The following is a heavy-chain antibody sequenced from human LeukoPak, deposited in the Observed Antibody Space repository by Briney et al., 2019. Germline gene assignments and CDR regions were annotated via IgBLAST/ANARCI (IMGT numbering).Heavy chain of an antibody. V-gene: IGHV3-53*01. CDR3: ATFPTYSSGSVDY. CDR2: IYSGGRT. CDR1: GFTVSSNY. D-gene: IGHD6-19*01. J-gene: IGHJ4*02. Sequence: PGGSLRLSCAASGFTVSSNYMSWVRQAPGKGLEWVSIIYSGGRTYYADSVKGRFTISRDNSKNTLYLQMNSLRAEDTAVYYCATFPTYSSGSVDYWGQGTLVTVSS.